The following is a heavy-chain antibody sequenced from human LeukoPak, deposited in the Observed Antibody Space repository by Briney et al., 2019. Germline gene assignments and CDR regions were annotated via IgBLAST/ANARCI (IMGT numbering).Heavy chain of an antibody. D-gene: IGHD3-22*01. J-gene: IGHJ4*02. CDR3: ASVDHYYDSSGYSNFDY. CDR1: GGSISSSSYY. CDR2: IYYSGST. V-gene: IGHV4-39*01. Sequence: SETLSLTCTVSGGSISSSSYYWGWIRQPPGKGLEWIGSIYYSGSTYYNPSLKSRVTISVDTSKNQLSLKLSSVTAADTAVYYCASVDHYYDSSGYSNFDYWGQGTLVTVSS.